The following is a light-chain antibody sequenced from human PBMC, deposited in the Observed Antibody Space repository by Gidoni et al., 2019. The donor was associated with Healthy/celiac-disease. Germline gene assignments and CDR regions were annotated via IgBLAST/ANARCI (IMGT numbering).Light chain of an antibody. Sequence: HAVVTQEPSLTVSPAGTVTLTCGAIPGAVTSGHYPSRFQQRPGQAPRTLIYDTSNKHSWTPARFSGSLLGGKAALTLSGAQPEDEAEYYCLLSYSGARVFGGGTKLTVL. CDR3: LLSYSGARV. CDR2: DTS. CDR1: PGAVTSGHY. V-gene: IGLV7-46*01. J-gene: IGLJ2*01.